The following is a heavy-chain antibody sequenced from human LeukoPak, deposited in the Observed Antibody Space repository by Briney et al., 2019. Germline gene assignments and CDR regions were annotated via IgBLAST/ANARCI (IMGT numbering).Heavy chain of an antibody. Sequence: GASVTVSFKSSGYTFTVYYMHWVRQAPGQGLEWMGWINPNSGGTNYAQKFQGRVTMTRDTSISTAYMELSRLRSDDTAVYYCARAPVDYYGSGSYFFDYWGQGTLVTVSS. J-gene: IGHJ4*02. D-gene: IGHD3-10*01. CDR2: INPNSGGT. CDR1: GYTFTVYY. V-gene: IGHV1-2*02. CDR3: ARAPVDYYGSGSYFFDY.